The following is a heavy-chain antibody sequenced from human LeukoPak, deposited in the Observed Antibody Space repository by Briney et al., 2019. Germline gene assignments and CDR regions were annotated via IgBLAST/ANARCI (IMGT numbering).Heavy chain of an antibody. J-gene: IGHJ4*02. D-gene: IGHD3-22*01. CDR1: SGSISNGGYY. CDR3: ARDSGGTWDSSVGPFVY. Sequence: SETLSLTCTVSSGSISNGGYYWVWIRQPPGKGLEWIGSIYYSGTSYYNPSLTSRVTISVDTSNNQFSLKLSSVTAADTAVYYCARDSGGTWDSSVGPFVYWGQGTLVTVSS. CDR2: IYYSGTS. V-gene: IGHV4-39*07.